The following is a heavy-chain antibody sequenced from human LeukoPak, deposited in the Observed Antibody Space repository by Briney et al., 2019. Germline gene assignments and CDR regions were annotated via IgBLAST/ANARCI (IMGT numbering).Heavy chain of an antibody. J-gene: IGHJ4*02. CDR3: ARQTRSTKAFDY. V-gene: IGHV4-30-4*08. Sequence: SETLSLTCTVSGGSISSGDYYWSWIRQPPGKGLEWIGYIYYSGSTYYNPSLKSRVTISVDTSKNQFSLKLSSVTAADTAVYYCARQTRSTKAFDYWGQGTLVTVSS. CDR2: IYYSGST. CDR1: GGSISSGDYY. D-gene: IGHD2-2*01.